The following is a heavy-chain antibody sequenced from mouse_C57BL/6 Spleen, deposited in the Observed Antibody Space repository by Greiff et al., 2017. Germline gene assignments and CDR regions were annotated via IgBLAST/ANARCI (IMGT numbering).Heavy chain of an antibody. J-gene: IGHJ3*01. D-gene: IGHD2-1*01. Sequence: EVMLVESGGGLVQPGGSLSLSCAASGFTFTDYYMSWVSQPPGKALEWLGFISNKDDGYKTEYSASVKGRFTISRDNSQSILDLQMNALRAEDSATYYCARDIYYGNVCAYWGQGTLVTVSA. V-gene: IGHV7-3*01. CDR1: GFTFTDYY. CDR2: ISNKDDGYKT. CDR3: ARDIYYGNVCAY.